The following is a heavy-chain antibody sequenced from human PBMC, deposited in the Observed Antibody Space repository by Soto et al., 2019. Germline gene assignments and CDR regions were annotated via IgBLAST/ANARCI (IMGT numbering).Heavy chain of an antibody. CDR2: IDPSDSYT. CDR3: AREEGGTMIVVVDAFDI. D-gene: IGHD3-22*01. V-gene: IGHV5-10-1*01. J-gene: IGHJ3*02. Sequence: GESLKISCKGSGYSFTSYWISWVRQMPGKGLEWMERIDPSDSYTNYSPSFQGHVTISADKSISTAYLQWSSLKASDTAMYYCAREEGGTMIVVVDAFDIWGQGTMVTVSS. CDR1: GYSFTSYW.